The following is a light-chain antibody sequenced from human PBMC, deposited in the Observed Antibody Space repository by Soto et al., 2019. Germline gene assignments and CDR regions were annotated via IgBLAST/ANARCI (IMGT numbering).Light chain of an antibody. CDR2: EAS. CDR3: CSNAASSTYV. Sequence: QSALTQPASVSGSPGQSITISCTGTSSDVGSHNLVSWYQQYPGKAPKLIIFEASKRPSGVSNRFSGSKSGSTASLTISGLQAEEEADYYCCSNAASSTYVFGSGTKLTVL. CDR1: SSDVGSHNL. V-gene: IGLV2-23*01. J-gene: IGLJ1*01.